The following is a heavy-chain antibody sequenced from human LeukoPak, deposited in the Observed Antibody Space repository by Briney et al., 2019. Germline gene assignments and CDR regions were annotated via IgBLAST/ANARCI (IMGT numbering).Heavy chain of an antibody. J-gene: IGHJ4*02. CDR2: ISHDGSTI. CDR3: ARIYDNSDYYDY. CDR1: GFTFSNYE. D-gene: IGHD3-22*01. Sequence: GGSLRLSCAASGFTFSNYEMNWVRQAPGKGLEWVSYISHDGSTIYYADSVKGRFTISRDNAKNSLYLQMNSLRAEDTAVYYCARIYDNSDYYDYWGQGTLVTVSS. V-gene: IGHV3-48*03.